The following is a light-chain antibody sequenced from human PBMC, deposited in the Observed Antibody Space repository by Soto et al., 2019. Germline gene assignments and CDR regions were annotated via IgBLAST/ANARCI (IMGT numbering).Light chain of an antibody. CDR3: QQYNNFWT. CDR1: QSVSSN. CDR2: GTS. J-gene: IGKJ1*01. Sequence: EIVMTQSPATLSVSPGETATLSCRASQSVSSNLAWYQQKPGQAPRLLIYGTSTRATDIPARFSSSGSGTEFTLTISSLQSEDFAVYYCQQYNNFWTFGQGTKVEIK. V-gene: IGKV3-15*01.